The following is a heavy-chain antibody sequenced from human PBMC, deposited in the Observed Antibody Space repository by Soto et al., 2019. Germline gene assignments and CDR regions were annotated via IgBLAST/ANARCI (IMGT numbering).Heavy chain of an antibody. CDR3: ARGYCSGGSCYHNWFDP. J-gene: IGHJ5*02. V-gene: IGHV1-18*01. CDR1: GYTFTSYG. D-gene: IGHD2-15*01. Sequence: QVQLVQSGAEVKKPGASVKVSCKASGYTFTSYGISWVRQAPGQGLEWMGWISAYNGNTNYAQKRQGRVTMTTDTSTSTAYMELRSLRSDDTAVYYCARGYCSGGSCYHNWFDPWGQGTLVTVSS. CDR2: ISAYNGNT.